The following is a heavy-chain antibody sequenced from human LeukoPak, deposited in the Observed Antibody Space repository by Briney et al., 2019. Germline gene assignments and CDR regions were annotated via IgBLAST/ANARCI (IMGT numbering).Heavy chain of an antibody. Sequence: GGSLRLSCAASGFTFSSYGMHWVRQAPGKGLEWVAFIRYDGSNKCYADSVKGRFTISRDNSKNTLYLQMSSLRAEDTAVYYCANVVVPAAISSEYFQHWGQGTLVTVSS. V-gene: IGHV3-30*02. CDR3: ANVVVPAAISSEYFQH. CDR2: IRYDGSNK. D-gene: IGHD2-2*02. CDR1: GFTFSSYG. J-gene: IGHJ1*01.